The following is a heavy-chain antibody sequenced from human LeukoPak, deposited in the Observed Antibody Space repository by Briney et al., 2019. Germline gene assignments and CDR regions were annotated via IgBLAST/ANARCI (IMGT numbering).Heavy chain of an antibody. J-gene: IGHJ4*02. CDR2: IYSSGFT. CDR3: ARVWGSYDS. CDR1: GGSISSGTYY. Sequence: PSQTLSLTCTVPGGSISSGTYYWSWVRQPAGKGLEWIGRIYSSGFTNYNPSLKSRVTISIDTSKNQFSLKLSSVTAADTAVYYCARVWGSYDSWGQGTLVTVSS. V-gene: IGHV4-61*02. D-gene: IGHD3-16*01.